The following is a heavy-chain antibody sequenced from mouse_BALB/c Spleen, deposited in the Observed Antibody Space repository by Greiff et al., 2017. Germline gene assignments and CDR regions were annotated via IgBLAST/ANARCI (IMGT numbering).Heavy chain of an antibody. J-gene: IGHJ4*01. CDR1: GYTFTSYW. Sequence: VQLQQPGAELVRPGASVKLSCKASGYTFTSYWINWVKQRPGQGLEWIGNIYPSDSYTNYNQKFKDKATLTVDKSSSTAYMQLSSPTSEDSAVYYCTRYDYDQDAMDYWGQGTSVTVSS. V-gene: IGHV1-69*02. CDR2: IYPSDSYT. D-gene: IGHD2-4*01. CDR3: TRYDYDQDAMDY.